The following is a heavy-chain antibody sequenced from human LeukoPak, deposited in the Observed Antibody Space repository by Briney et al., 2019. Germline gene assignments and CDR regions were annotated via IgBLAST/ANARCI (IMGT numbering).Heavy chain of an antibody. J-gene: IGHJ4*02. Sequence: PWRSLRLSCAASGFTFSSYGMHWVRQAPGKGLEWVAVISYDGSNTYYADSVKGRFTISRDNSKNMLYLQMNSLRTEDTAVYYCAKPYYYGSRSYMDYWGQGTLVTVSS. CDR3: AKPYYYGSRSYMDY. CDR2: ISYDGSNT. D-gene: IGHD3-10*01. CDR1: GFTFSSYG. V-gene: IGHV3-30*18.